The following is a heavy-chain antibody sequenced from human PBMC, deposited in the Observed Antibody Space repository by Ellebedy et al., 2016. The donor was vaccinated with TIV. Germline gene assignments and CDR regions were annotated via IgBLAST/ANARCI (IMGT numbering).Heavy chain of an antibody. CDR3: VRAASD. Sequence: GGSLRLSCAASGFTFSGSGINWVRQASGKGLEWIGRIRSKANNYATEYSASMNGRFTISRDDSKNSLFLQMNSLKIEDTAVYYCVRAASDWGQGTLVTVSS. V-gene: IGHV3-73*01. CDR1: GFTFSGSG. CDR2: IRSKANNYAT. J-gene: IGHJ4*02.